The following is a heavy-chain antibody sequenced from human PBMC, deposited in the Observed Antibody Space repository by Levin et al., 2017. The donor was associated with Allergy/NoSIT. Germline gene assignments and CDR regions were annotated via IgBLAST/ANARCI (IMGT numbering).Heavy chain of an antibody. D-gene: IGHD6-19*01. V-gene: IGHV3-7*01. CDR1: GFTFSSFW. CDR3: AALPRGSAWSS. CDR2: IKNDGGEA. Sequence: GGSLRLSCATSGFTFSSFWMSWVRQAPGKGLEWVANIKNDGGEAYYVDSVKGRFTISRDNAKNSLFLQMNSLRAADPAVYYCAALPRGSAWSSWGQGTLVTVSS. J-gene: IGHJ4*02.